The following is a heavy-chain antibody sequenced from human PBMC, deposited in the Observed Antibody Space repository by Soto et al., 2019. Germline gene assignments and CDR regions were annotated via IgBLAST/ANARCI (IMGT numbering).Heavy chain of an antibody. J-gene: IGHJ4*02. Sequence: QVQLQQWGAGLLKPSETLSLTCAVYGGSFSGCYWSWIRQPPGKGLEWIGEINHSGSTNYNPTLKTRVSISVDTSKNQFTLKLSSVTAADTAVYYCAIGWGRIFDYWGQGTLVTVSS. V-gene: IGHV4-34*01. D-gene: IGHD7-27*01. CDR1: GGSFSGCY. CDR2: INHSGST. CDR3: AIGWGRIFDY.